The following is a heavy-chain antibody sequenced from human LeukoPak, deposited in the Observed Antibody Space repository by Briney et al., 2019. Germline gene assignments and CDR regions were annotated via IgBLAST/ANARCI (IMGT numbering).Heavy chain of an antibody. CDR3: ARDISSSISCYVY. V-gene: IGHV3-21*01. D-gene: IGHD2-2*01. J-gene: IGHJ4*02. CDR1: GFTFSSYS. Sequence: GGSLRLSCAVSGFTFSSYSMNWVRQAPGKGLEGVSSISSSGNYIYYADSVKGRFTISRDNAKNSLYLQMNGLRAEDTALYYCARDISSSISCYVYWGQGTLVTVSS. CDR2: ISSSGNYI.